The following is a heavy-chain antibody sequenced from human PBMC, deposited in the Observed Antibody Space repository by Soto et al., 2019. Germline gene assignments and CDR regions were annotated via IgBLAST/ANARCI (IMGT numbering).Heavy chain of an antibody. CDR1: GGSIGSYY. D-gene: IGHD3-10*01. V-gene: IGHV4-4*07. Sequence: SETLSLTCTVSGGSIGSYYWSWIRQPSGKGLEWIGRIYTSGSTNYNPSLKSRVTMSVDTSKNQFSLKLSSVTAADTAVHYCARDLKFGQADYWGQGTQVTVS. J-gene: IGHJ4*02. CDR2: IYTSGST. CDR3: ARDLKFGQADY.